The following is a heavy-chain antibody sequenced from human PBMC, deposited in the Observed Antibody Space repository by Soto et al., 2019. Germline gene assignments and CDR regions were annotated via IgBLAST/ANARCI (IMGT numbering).Heavy chain of an antibody. D-gene: IGHD3-9*01. V-gene: IGHV4-4*07. CDR3: ARDDYYDSNNWFDP. CDR1: GVSIKTYY. CDR2: IYTTGSA. J-gene: IGHJ5*02. Sequence: PSETLSLTCAVSGVSIKTYYWSWIRKPAGKGLEWIGRIYTTGSANHNPSLKSRVTMSVDTSKNQVSLKLTSVTAADLGVYYCARDDYYDSNNWFDPWGQGILVTVSS.